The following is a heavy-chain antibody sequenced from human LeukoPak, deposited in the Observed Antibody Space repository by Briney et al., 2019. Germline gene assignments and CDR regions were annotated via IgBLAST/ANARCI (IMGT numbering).Heavy chain of an antibody. CDR2: ISSSSSTI. Sequence: GVNLSCYCAASGFTFSSYSMMREPHAPGLELVGVLYISSSSSTIYYAVSVKGRFTISRDNAKNSLYLQMNSPRAEDTAVYYCGADDYIDVWGKGTTVTVSS. CDR3: GADDYIDV. J-gene: IGHJ6*03. V-gene: IGHV3-48*01. CDR1: GFTFSSYS.